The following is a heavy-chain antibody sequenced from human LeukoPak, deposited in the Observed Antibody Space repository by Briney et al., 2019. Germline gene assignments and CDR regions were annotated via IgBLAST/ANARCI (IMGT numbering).Heavy chain of an antibody. J-gene: IGHJ4*02. D-gene: IGHD3-10*01. CDR3: AKASVWFGELQYYFDY. V-gene: IGHV3-74*01. CDR2: INSDGSST. Sequence: GGSLRLSCAASGFTFSSYGMHWVRQAPGKGLVWVSRINSDGSSTSYADSVKGRFTISRDNAKNSLYLQMNSLRAEDTALYYCAKASVWFGELQYYFDYWGQGTLVIVSS. CDR1: GFTFSSYG.